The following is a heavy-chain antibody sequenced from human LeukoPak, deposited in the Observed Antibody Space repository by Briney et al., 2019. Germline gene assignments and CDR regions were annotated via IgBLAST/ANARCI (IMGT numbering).Heavy chain of an antibody. J-gene: IGHJ4*02. V-gene: IGHV3-73*01. Sequence: GGSLRLSCAASGFTFSSYWMSWVRQAPGKGLEWVGRIRSKANSYATAYAASVKGSFTISRDDSKNTAYLQMSSLKTEDTAVYYCIRQGGGYDSFEYGGQGTVVTVS. CDR2: IRSKANSYAT. CDR1: GFTFSSYW. D-gene: IGHD5-12*01. CDR3: IRQGGGYDSFEY.